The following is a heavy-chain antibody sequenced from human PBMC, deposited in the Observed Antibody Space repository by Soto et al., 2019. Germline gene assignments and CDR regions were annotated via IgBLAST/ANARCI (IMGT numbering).Heavy chain of an antibody. Sequence: SETLSVTCAVYGGTFSGYYWSWIRQPPGRGLEWIGYISNSGSSFSNPALRSRLAFSIDTSKNQFSLKLTSMTAADTAIYYCASRVPRRSYLGVFDFWRHGTLVTVSS. CDR1: GGTFSGYY. J-gene: IGHJ4*01. CDR2: ISNSGSS. CDR3: ASRVPRRSYLGVFDF. V-gene: IGHV4-34*01. D-gene: IGHD1-26*01.